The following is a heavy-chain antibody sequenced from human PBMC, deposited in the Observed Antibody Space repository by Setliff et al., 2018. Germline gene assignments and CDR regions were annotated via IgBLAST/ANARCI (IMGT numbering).Heavy chain of an antibody. CDR1: GDSFNNYG. D-gene: IGHD3-16*01. CDR3: AREGEGSTFFPLDAFDI. Sequence: ASVKVSCKASGDSFNNYGISWLRQAPGQGLEWMGWINTNTGNPRYAQGFTGRFVFSLDTSVSTAYLQISSLKAEDTAVYYCAREGEGSTFFPLDAFDIWGQGTMVTVSS. CDR2: INTNTGNP. J-gene: IGHJ3*02. V-gene: IGHV7-4-1*02.